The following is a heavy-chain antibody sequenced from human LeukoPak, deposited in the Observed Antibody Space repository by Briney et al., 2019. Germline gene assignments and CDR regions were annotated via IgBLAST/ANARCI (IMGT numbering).Heavy chain of an antibody. J-gene: IGHJ3*02. D-gene: IGHD7-27*01. CDR3: ARRRLNWGAFDI. V-gene: IGHV4-39*01. CDR1: GGSISNTAYY. CDR2: LSYSGSP. Sequence: SETLSLTCTVSGGSISNTAYYWGWIRQPPGKGLEWIGSLSYSGSPYYNPSLKSRVTISGGMSKNQFSLKLSSVTAAGTAVYYCARRRLNWGAFDIWGQGTMVTVSS.